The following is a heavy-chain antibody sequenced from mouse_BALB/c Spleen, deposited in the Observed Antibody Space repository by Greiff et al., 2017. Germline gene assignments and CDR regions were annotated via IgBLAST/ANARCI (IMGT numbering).Heavy chain of an antibody. J-gene: IGHJ4*01. D-gene: IGHD1-1*01. Sequence: QVQLKQSGAELVRPGVSVKISCKGSGYTFTDYAMHWVKQSHAKSLEWIGVISTYYGDASYNQKFKGKATMTVDKSSSTAYMELARLTSEDSAIYYCARRYYGSSFDYYAMDYWGQGTSVTVSS. CDR3: ARRYYGSSFDYYAMDY. CDR2: ISTYYGDA. V-gene: IGHV1S137*01. CDR1: GYTFTDYA.